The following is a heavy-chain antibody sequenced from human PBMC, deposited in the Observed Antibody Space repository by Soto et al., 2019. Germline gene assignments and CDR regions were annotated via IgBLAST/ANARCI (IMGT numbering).Heavy chain of an antibody. CDR1: GYSFATYG. CDR2: ITPNNGDT. J-gene: IGHJ4*01. V-gene: IGHV1-18*01. CDR3: ARLAPCSGGICYSRPRDF. Sequence: QVQLQQSGAEVKKPGASLKVSCKASGYSFATYGISWVRPAPGQGLQWMGWITPNNGDTNYAQRLQGRLTMTTDTSTNTAYMELRSLRSDDTAVYFCARLAPCSGGICYSRPRDFWGHGTLVTVSS. D-gene: IGHD2-15*01.